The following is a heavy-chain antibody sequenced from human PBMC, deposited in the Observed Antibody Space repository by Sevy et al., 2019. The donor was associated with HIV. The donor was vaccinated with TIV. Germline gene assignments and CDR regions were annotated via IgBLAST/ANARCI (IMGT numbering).Heavy chain of an antibody. CDR2: IRTKPNNYAT. D-gene: IGHD2-21*02. CDR3: TCGYGRCDF. J-gene: IGHJ1*01. V-gene: IGHV3-73*01. Sequence: GGSLRLSCTASGFTFGDSAMFWVRQASGRGLEWVGRIRTKPNNYATALIASLKDRFTISRDDSKNTTYLQMNSLKAEDTAVYFCTCGYGRCDFWGQGALVTVSS. CDR1: GFTFGDSA.